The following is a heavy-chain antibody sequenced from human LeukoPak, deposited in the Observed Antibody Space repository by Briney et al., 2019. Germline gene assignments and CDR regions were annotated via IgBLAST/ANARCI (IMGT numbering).Heavy chain of an antibody. CDR2: ITSSSSYI. J-gene: IGHJ4*02. CDR3: ARHRTASDY. Sequence: GGSLRLSCAASGFTFSSYWMSWARQAPGKGLEWVSSITSSSSYIYYADSVKGRFTISRDNAKSSLYLQMNSLRAEDPALYYCARHRTASDYWGQGTLVTVSS. V-gene: IGHV3-21*01. D-gene: IGHD3-16*02. CDR1: GFTFSSYW.